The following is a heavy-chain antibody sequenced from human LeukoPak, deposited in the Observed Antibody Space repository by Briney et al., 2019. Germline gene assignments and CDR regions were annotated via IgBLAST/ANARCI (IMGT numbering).Heavy chain of an antibody. CDR1: GGSISSSSYY. CDR2: IYYSGST. CDR3: ARQTTVTTAPLYYYDSSGYSNWFDP. Sequence: SETLSLTCTVSGGSISSSSYYWGWIRQPPGKGLEWIGSIYYSGSTYYNPSLKSRVTISVDTSKNQFSLKLSSVTAADTAVYYCARQTTVTTAPLYYYDSSGYSNWFDPWGQGTLVTVSS. J-gene: IGHJ5*02. D-gene: IGHD3-22*01. V-gene: IGHV4-39*01.